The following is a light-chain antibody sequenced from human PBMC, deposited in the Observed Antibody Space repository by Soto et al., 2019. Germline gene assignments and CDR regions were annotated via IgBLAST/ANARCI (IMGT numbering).Light chain of an antibody. V-gene: IGKV3-11*01. J-gene: IGKJ3*01. CDR1: QSVGSF. Sequence: EIVLTQSPATLSLSPGERATLSCRASQSVGSFLAWYQQKSGQAPRLLIYAASNRAPGIPARFSGSGSGTDFTLTISSLEPEDFAVYYCQHRSNWLGTFGPGTKVDIK. CDR3: QHRSNWLGT. CDR2: AAS.